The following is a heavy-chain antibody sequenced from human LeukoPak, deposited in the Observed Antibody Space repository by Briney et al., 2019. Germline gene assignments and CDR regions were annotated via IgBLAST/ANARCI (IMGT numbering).Heavy chain of an antibody. CDR1: GGSFSGYY. D-gene: IGHD3-10*01. CDR3: ARDRTGITMVRGLIRAFDI. V-gene: IGHV4-34*01. Sequence: SETLSLTCAVYGGSFSGYYWSWIRQPPGKGLEWIGEINHSGSTNYNPSLKSRVTISVDTSENQFSLKLSSVTAADTAVYYCARDRTGITMVRGLIRAFDIWGQGTMVTVSS. J-gene: IGHJ3*02. CDR2: INHSGST.